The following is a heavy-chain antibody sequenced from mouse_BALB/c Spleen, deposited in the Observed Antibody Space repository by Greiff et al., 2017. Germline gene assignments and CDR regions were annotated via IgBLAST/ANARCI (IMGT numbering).Heavy chain of an antibody. J-gene: IGHJ4*01. V-gene: IGHV1-9*01. CDR1: GYTFSSYW. Sequence: QVQLQQSGAELMKPGASVKISCKATGYTFSSYWIEWVKQRPGLGLEWIGEILPGSGSTNYNEKFKGKATFTADTSSNTAYMQLSSLTSEDSAVYYCARTYYYGSSLYYYAMDYWGQGTSVTVSS. D-gene: IGHD1-1*01. CDR3: ARTYYYGSSLYYYAMDY. CDR2: ILPGSGST.